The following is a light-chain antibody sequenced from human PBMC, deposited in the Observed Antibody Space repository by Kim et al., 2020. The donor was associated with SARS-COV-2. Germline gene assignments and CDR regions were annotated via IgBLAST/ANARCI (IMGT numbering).Light chain of an antibody. V-gene: IGLV2-14*03. CDR3: SSFTTSTLYV. J-gene: IGLJ1*01. CDR1: SSDVGDYNF. Sequence: GQSITISCTGTSSDVGDYNFVSWYQQHPGRAPKLMIYDVSHRPSGVSNRFSGSKSGSTASLTISGLQAEDEADYYCSSFTTSTLYVFGAGTKVSVL. CDR2: DVS.